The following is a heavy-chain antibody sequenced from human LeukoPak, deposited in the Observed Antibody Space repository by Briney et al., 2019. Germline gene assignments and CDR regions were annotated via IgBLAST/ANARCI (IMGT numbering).Heavy chain of an antibody. CDR3: ARDMWGSFDC. J-gene: IGHJ4*02. CDR2: ISPDGSET. Sequence: GGSLRLSCAASGFSFSNFWMHWGRQAPGEGLVWVSRISPDGSETTYADSVKGRFTISRDNAKNTLYLQLSSLRAEDTAVYYCARDMWGSFDCWGQGALVTVSS. D-gene: IGHD7-27*01. V-gene: IGHV3-74*01. CDR1: GFSFSNFW.